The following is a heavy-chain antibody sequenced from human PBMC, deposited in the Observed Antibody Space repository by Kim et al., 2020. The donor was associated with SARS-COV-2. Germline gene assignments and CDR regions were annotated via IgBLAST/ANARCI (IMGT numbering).Heavy chain of an antibody. CDR1: GGSFSGYQ. J-gene: IGHJ6*02. CDR2: INHRGGT. Sequence: SETLSLTCAVYGGSFSGYQWAWIRQAPGQGPEWIGEINHRGGTNYSPSLKSRLTISVDTSKNQFSLNLTSVTAADTAMYYCARGEIFDYFYYYYTLDVWGQGTAVTVSS. CDR3: ARGEIFDYFYYYYTLDV. D-gene: IGHD3-9*01. V-gene: IGHV4-34*01.